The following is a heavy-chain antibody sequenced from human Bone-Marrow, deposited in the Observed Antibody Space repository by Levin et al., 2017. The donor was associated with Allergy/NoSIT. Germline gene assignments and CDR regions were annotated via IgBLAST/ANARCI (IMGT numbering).Heavy chain of an antibody. CDR2: ISTSGSTK. D-gene: IGHD1-14*01. V-gene: IGHV3-48*03. Sequence: GGSLRLSCKVSGFIFSNYEMNWVRQAPGKGLEWISYISTSGSTKYYAESLKGRFTISRDNAKNLLYLELNSLRAEDTALYYCARDQGGQFLIPQAFDSWGQGTRVTVSS. CDR3: ARDQGGQFLIPQAFDS. J-gene: IGHJ4*02. CDR1: GFIFSNYE.